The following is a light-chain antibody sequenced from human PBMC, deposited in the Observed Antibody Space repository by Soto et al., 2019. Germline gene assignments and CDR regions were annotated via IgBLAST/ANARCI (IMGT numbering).Light chain of an antibody. J-gene: IGLJ1*01. V-gene: IGLV1-40*01. CDR3: QSYDSSLSGYV. Sequence: QSVLTQPPSVSEAPGQTVTICCTGSSSNIGAGYEAHWYQQVPGTAPKLLIYENNNRPSGVPDRSSGSKSGTSASLAITGLQAEDEAEYYCQSYDSSLSGYVFGTGTKLTVL. CDR1: SSNIGAGYE. CDR2: ENN.